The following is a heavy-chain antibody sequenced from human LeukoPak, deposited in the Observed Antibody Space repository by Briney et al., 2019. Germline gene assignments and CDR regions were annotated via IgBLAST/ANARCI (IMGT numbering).Heavy chain of an antibody. CDR2: IGGGGCCA. Sequence: GGSLRLSCAASGFTFSSYAMTWVRQAPGKGLEWLSAIGGGGCCASYPDSVKGRFTISRDNSKNALYLQMNSLRVEDTAVYYCAKRVTTVEPSVVDVWGQGTAVTVSS. J-gene: IGHJ6*02. CDR1: GFTFSSYA. V-gene: IGHV3-23*01. CDR3: AKRVTTVEPSVVDV. D-gene: IGHD4-23*01.